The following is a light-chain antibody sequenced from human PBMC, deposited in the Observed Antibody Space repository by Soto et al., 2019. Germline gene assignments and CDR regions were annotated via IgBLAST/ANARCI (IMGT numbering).Light chain of an antibody. V-gene: IGLV3-1*01. J-gene: IGLJ2*01. CDR3: QAWDSNTVV. Sequence: SYELTQPPSVSVSPGQTASIPCSGDKLGDKYACWYQQKPGQSPVLVMYQDTKRPSGIPERFSGSNSGNTATLTISGTQAMDEADYYCQAWDSNTVVFGGGTKVTVL. CDR1: KLGDKY. CDR2: QDT.